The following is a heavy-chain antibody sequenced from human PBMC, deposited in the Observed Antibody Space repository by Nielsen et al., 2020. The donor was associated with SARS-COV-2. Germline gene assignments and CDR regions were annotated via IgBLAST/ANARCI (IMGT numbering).Heavy chain of an antibody. CDR1: GFRFTSYS. J-gene: IGHJ2*01. Sequence: GESLKISCAASGFRFTSYSMNWVRQAPGKGLEWVASITMSGAYMYYADSVRGRFTVSRDNAENSLYLQMNSLRDEDTAVYYCARDQDGGAATSNWYFDLWGRGTLVTVSS. V-gene: IGHV3-21*01. CDR3: ARDQDGGAATSNWYFDL. CDR2: ITMSGAYM. D-gene: IGHD6-25*01.